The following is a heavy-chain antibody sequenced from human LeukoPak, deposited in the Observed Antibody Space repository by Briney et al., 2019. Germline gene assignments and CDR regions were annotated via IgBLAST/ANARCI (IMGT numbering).Heavy chain of an antibody. CDR3: ARGSIGPIVVVTAIPSYYYGMDV. V-gene: IGHV4-61*01. J-gene: IGHJ6*02. CDR2: IYNSGST. Sequence: PSETLSLTCSVSGGSGSRGSHYWSWIRQPPGKGLEWIGNIYNSGSTNYNPSLKSRVTMSIDTSKNQFSLKLSSVTAADTAVYYCARGSIGPIVVVTAIPSYYYGMDVWGQGTTVTVSS. D-gene: IGHD2-21*02. CDR1: GGSGSRGSHY.